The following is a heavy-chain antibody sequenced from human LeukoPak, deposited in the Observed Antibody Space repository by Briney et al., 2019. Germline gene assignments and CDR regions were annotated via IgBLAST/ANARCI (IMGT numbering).Heavy chain of an antibody. D-gene: IGHD1-1*01. CDR2: IYYSGST. Sequence: SETLSLTCTVSGGSISNSYYWGWIRQPPGKGLEWIGSIYYSGSTYYNPSLKSRVTISVDTSKNRFSLKLSSVTAADTAVYYCARLRYNWILPGPDAFDIWGQGTKVTVSS. J-gene: IGHJ3*02. CDR3: ARLRYNWILPGPDAFDI. V-gene: IGHV4-39*01. CDR1: GGSISNSYY.